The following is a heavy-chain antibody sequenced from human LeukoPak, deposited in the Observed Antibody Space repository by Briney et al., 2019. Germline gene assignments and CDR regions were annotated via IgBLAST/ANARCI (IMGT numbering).Heavy chain of an antibody. J-gene: IGHJ4*02. CDR2: IKQDGSEK. CDR3: ARVGGRYSPLGY. Sequence: GGSLRLSCAASGFTFSSYWMSWVRQAPGKGLEWVANIKQDGSEKYYVDSVKGRFTISRDNDKNSLFLQMTSLRAKDTAVYYCARVGGRYSPLGYWGQGTLVTVSS. CDR1: GFTFSSYW. D-gene: IGHD3-16*02. V-gene: IGHV3-7*01.